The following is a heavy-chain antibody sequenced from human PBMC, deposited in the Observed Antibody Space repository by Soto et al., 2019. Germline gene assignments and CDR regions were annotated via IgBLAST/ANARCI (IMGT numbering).Heavy chain of an antibody. CDR1: GFTFSSYS. Sequence: GGSLRLSCAASGFTFSSYSMNWVRQAPGKGLEWVSYISSSSSTIYYADSVKGRFTISRDNAKNSLYLQMNSLRDEDTAVYYCARDGYCSGGSCHSLYYYYYGMDVWGQGTTVTVSS. CDR3: ARDGYCSGGSCHSLYYYYYGMDV. D-gene: IGHD2-15*01. V-gene: IGHV3-48*02. J-gene: IGHJ6*02. CDR2: ISSSSSTI.